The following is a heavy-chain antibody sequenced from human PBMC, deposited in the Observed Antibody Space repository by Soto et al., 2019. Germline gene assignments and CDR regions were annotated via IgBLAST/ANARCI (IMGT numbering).Heavy chain of an antibody. CDR2: IFHDGTT. Sequence: EVQLVESGGGLTQPGGSLRLSCAVSGFTVSSNHVTWVRQATGKGLQWVSAIFHDGTTYYADSVKGRLTISRDNSKDTMYRSMNSLSAEDTAVYSYEGSGGYSVWGQGTLVTFSS. CDR3: EGSGGYSV. CDR1: GFTVSSNH. V-gene: IGHV3-53*01. J-gene: IGHJ4*02. D-gene: IGHD2-21*02.